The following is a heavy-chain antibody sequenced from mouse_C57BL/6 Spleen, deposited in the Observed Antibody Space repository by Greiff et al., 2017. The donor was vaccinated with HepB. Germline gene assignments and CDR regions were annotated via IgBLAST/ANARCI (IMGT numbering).Heavy chain of an antibody. V-gene: IGHV5-17*01. CDR1: GFTFSDYG. Sequence: EVNVVESGGGLVKPGGSLKLSCAASGFTFSDYGMHWVRQAPEKGLEWVAYISSGSSTIYYADTVKGRFTISRDNAKNTLFLQMTSLRSEDTAMYYCARTNLYYFDYWGQGTTLTVSS. CDR2: ISSGSSTI. J-gene: IGHJ2*01. CDR3: ARTNLYYFDY.